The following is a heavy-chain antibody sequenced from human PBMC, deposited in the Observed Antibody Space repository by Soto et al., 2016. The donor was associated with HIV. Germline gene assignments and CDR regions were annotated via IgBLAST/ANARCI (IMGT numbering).Heavy chain of an antibody. CDR2: IYSGGST. CDR1: GFTVSSNY. V-gene: IGHV3-66*01. CDR3: AREARYSYGLDY. J-gene: IGHJ4*02. Sequence: EVRLVESGGGLVQPGGSLRLSCAASGFTVSSNYMSWVRQAPGKGLEWVSLIYSGGSTYYADSVKGRFTISRDNSKNTLYLQMNSLRAEDTAVYYCAREARYSYGLDYWGQGTLVTVSS. D-gene: IGHD5-18*01.